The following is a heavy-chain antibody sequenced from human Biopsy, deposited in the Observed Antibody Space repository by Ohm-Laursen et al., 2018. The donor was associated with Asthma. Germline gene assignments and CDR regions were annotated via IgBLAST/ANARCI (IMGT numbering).Heavy chain of an antibody. CDR1: GYTFINYA. Sequence: ASVKVSCKASGYTFINYAIHWVRQAPGQRLEWMGWINAGNGNTKYSQKFQGRVTISRDTSASTAYMDLGSLRSEDTAVYYCARTYYDFLTEQVNDAFAMWGQGTMVTVSS. CDR3: ARTYYDFLTEQVNDAFAM. D-gene: IGHD3-9*01. CDR2: INAGNGNT. J-gene: IGHJ3*02. V-gene: IGHV1-3*01.